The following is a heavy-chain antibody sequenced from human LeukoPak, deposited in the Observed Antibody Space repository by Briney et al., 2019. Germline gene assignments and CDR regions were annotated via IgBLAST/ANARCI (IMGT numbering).Heavy chain of an antibody. CDR2: IYSGGST. Sequence: GGSLRLSCAASGFTVSSNYMSWVRQAPGKGLEWVSVIYSGGSTYYADSVKGRFTISRDNSKNTLYLQMNSLRAEDTAVYYCTRRYTAKEPDDYWGQGTLVTVSS. CDR3: TRRYTAKEPDDY. V-gene: IGHV3-53*01. CDR1: GFTVSSNY. D-gene: IGHD5-18*01. J-gene: IGHJ4*02.